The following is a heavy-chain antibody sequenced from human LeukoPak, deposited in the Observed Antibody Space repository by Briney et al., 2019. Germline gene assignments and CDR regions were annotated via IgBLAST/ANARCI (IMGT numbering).Heavy chain of an antibody. Sequence: SETLSLTCTVSGGSMSSYYWSWIQQPPGKGLEWITYIYYSGGTSYNPSLKSRVTISVDRSKSQFSLKLNSVTAADTAVYYCARWANSAFDYWGQGTLVTVSS. CDR1: GGSMSSYY. J-gene: IGHJ4*02. D-gene: IGHD2/OR15-2a*01. CDR2: IYYSGGT. CDR3: ARWANSAFDY. V-gene: IGHV4-59*01.